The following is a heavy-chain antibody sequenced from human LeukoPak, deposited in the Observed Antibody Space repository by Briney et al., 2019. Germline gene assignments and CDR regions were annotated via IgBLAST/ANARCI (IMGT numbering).Heavy chain of an antibody. V-gene: IGHV4-59*01. CDR3: ARVETGTTRRTFDI. J-gene: IGHJ3*02. D-gene: IGHD1-7*01. CDR1: GGSISSYY. Sequence: SETLSLTCTVSGGSISSYYWSWIRQPPGKGLEWIGYIYYSGSTNYNPSLKSRVTMSLDTSKNQSSLKVSSVTAADTAVYYCARVETGTTRRTFDIWGQGTMVTVSS. CDR2: IYYSGST.